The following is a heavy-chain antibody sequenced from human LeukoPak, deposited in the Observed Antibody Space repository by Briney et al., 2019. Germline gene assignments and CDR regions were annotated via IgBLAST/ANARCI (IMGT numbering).Heavy chain of an antibody. CDR2: IYWDDDE. V-gene: IGHV2-5*08. J-gene: IGHJ6*02. CDR3: AHSPLSYYYGMDV. Sequence: TLSLTCTVSGGSVSSGSYYWSWIRQPPGKALEWLALIYWDDDERYSPSLKSRLTITKDTSKNQVVLTMTNMDPVDTATYYCAHSPLSYYYGMDVWGQGTTVTVSS. CDR1: GGSVSSGSYY.